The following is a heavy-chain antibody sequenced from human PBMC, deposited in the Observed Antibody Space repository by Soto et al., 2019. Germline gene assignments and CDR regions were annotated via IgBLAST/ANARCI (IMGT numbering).Heavy chain of an antibody. Sequence: QVQLVESGGGVVQPGRSLRLSCAASGFPFTTYGMHWVREGPDKGLEWVAVISYDGSNTYYADSVKGRFTISRDNSKNTLYLQMNSLRPEDTALYYCVGGQYYFDYRGQGNLVTVSS. CDR3: VGGQYYFDY. J-gene: IGHJ4*02. D-gene: IGHD3-10*01. V-gene: IGHV3-30*03. CDR2: ISYDGSNT. CDR1: GFPFTTYG.